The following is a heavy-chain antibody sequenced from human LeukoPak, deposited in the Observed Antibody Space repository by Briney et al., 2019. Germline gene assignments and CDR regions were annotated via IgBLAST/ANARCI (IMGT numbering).Heavy chain of an antibody. Sequence: PGGSLGLSCAASAFTFSNYAMGWVRQAPGKGLEWVSAISGSGGNTYYADSVKGRFTISRDNSKNTLYLQMNSLRAEDTAIYYCVKEDQYCGSTGCYTVGVDYWGQGTLVTVSS. V-gene: IGHV3-23*01. D-gene: IGHD2-2*02. CDR2: ISGSGGNT. CDR3: VKEDQYCGSTGCYTVGVDY. CDR1: AFTFSNYA. J-gene: IGHJ4*02.